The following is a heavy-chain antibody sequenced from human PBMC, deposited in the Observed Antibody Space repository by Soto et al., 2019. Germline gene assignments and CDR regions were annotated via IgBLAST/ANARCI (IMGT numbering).Heavy chain of an antibody. D-gene: IGHD1-20*01. CDR3: ARALMYKWNGWFDP. Sequence: QVKLVQSGAEVKKPGASVKVSCKASGYTFPTYDITWVRQAPGQGLEWMGWISAYNGNTNYAQKLQGKVTMTTDTSTSTAYMEMRSLRSDDTAVYHYARALMYKWNGWFDPWGQGTLVTVSS. CDR2: ISAYNGNT. CDR1: GYTFPTYD. V-gene: IGHV1-18*01. J-gene: IGHJ5*02.